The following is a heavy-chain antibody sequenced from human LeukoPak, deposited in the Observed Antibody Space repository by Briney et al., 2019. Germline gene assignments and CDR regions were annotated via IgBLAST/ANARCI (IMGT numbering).Heavy chain of an antibody. CDR3: ARDLGYCSGGSCYEFDY. J-gene: IGHJ4*02. CDR1: GYTFTGYY. Sequence: ASVKASCKASGYTFTGYYMHWVRQAPGQGLEWMGWINPNSGGTNYAQKFQGRVTMTRDTSISTAYMELSRLRSDDTAVYYCARDLGYCSGGSCYEFDYWGQGTLVTVSS. CDR2: INPNSGGT. D-gene: IGHD2-15*01. V-gene: IGHV1-2*02.